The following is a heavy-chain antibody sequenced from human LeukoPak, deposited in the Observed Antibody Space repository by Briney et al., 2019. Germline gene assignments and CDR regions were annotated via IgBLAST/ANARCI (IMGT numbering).Heavy chain of an antibody. CDR3: ASLYGDYSHYFDY. J-gene: IGHJ4*02. CDR1: GFTFSSYS. D-gene: IGHD4-17*01. Sequence: GGSLRLSCAASGFTFSSYSMNWVRQAPGKGLEWVSYISSSSSTIYYADSVKGRFTNSRDNAKNSLYLQMNSLRAEDTAVYYCASLYGDYSHYFDYWGQGTLVTVSS. V-gene: IGHV3-48*01. CDR2: ISSSSSTI.